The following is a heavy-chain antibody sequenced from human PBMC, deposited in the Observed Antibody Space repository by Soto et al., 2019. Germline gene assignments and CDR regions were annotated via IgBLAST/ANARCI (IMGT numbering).Heavy chain of an antibody. CDR3: ASYSGSYYNY. J-gene: IGHJ4*02. V-gene: IGHV4-59*08. CDR1: GGSISYYY. D-gene: IGHD1-26*01. Sequence: SETLSLTCTISGGSISYYYWSWIRQPPGKGLEWIGYIFNNGSTNYNPSLKSRVTISVETSKNQFSLRLSSVTAADSDVYYCASYSGSYYNYWGQGTLVTVSS. CDR2: IFNNGST.